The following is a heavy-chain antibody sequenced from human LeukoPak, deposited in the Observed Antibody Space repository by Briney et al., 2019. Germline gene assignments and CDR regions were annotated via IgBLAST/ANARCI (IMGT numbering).Heavy chain of an antibody. V-gene: IGHV4-61*01. Sequence: SETLSLTCTVSGGTVDSGYYLWSWIRQPPGKGLEWIGYIHHSGSSNYSPSLKSRVAISLDTSKNQFSLKVNSMTAADTAVYYCARDHGDYGDYGNYDCWGQGILVTVSS. CDR3: ARDHGDYGDYGNYDC. D-gene: IGHD4-17*01. CDR1: GGTVDSGYYL. J-gene: IGHJ4*02. CDR2: IHHSGSS.